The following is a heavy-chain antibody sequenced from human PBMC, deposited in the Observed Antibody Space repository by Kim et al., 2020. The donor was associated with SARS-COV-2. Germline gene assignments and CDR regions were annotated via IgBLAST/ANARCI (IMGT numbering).Heavy chain of an antibody. CDR1: GFTFSSYA. J-gene: IGHJ3*02. V-gene: IGHV3-23*01. D-gene: IGHD2-21*02. CDR2: ISGSGGST. Sequence: GGSLRLSCAASGFTFSSYAMSWVRQAPGKGLEWVSAISGSGGSTYYADSVKGRFTISRDNSKNTLYLQMNSLRAEDTAVYYCAKVLTPEVRYCGGDCYRHDAFDIWGQGTMVTVSS. CDR3: AKVLTPEVRYCGGDCYRHDAFDI.